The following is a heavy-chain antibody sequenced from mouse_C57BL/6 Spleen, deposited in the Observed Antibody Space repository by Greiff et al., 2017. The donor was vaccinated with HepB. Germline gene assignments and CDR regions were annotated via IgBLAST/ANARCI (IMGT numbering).Heavy chain of an antibody. V-gene: IGHV2-4*01. D-gene: IGHD2-2*01. CDR2: IWSGGST. Sequence: QVQLQQSGPGLVQPSQSLSITCTVSGFSLTSYGVHWVRQPPGKGLEWLGVIWSGGSTDYNAAFISRLSISKDNSKSQVFFKMNSLQADDTAIYYCAKNSGYYGYDEYYFDYWGQGTTLTVSS. CDR3: AKNSGYYGYDEYYFDY. CDR1: GFSLTSYG. J-gene: IGHJ2*01.